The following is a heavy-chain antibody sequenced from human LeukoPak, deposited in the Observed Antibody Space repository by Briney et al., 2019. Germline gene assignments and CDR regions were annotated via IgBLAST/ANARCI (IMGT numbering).Heavy chain of an antibody. J-gene: IGHJ4*02. CDR2: IYTSGTI. V-gene: IGHV4-4*07. Sequence: PSETLSLTCTVSGGSISSYYWSWIRQPAGTALEWIGRIYTSGTITYNPSLKSRVTISVDTSKNQFSLKLSSVTAADTAVYYCAREDSSGWYGFDYWGQGTLVTVSS. D-gene: IGHD6-19*01. CDR1: GGSISSYY. CDR3: AREDSSGWYGFDY.